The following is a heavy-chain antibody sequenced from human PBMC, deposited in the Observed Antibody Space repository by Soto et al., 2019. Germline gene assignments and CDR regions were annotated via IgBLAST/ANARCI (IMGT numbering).Heavy chain of an antibody. CDR2: ISSSGGTL. J-gene: IGHJ3*02. CDR1: GFTFRDYY. CDR3: ARGSYYYDSSGYYGAFDI. D-gene: IGHD3-22*01. Sequence: GGSLRLSCAASGFTFRDYYMSWIRQAPGKGLQWVSYISSSGGTLYYSDSVKGRFTISRDNAKNSLYLQMNSLRAEDTAVYYCARGSYYYDSSGYYGAFDIWGQGTMVTVSS. V-gene: IGHV3-11*04.